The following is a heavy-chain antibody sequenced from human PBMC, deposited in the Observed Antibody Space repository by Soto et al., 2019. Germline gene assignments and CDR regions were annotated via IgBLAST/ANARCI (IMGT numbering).Heavy chain of an antibody. Sequence: PGGSLRLSCAASGFTFSSYAMSWVRQAPGKGLECVSAISGSGGSTYYADSVKGRFTISRDNSKNTLYLQMNSLRAEDTAVYYCAKDRRFGELTYAFDIWGQGTMVTVSS. V-gene: IGHV3-23*01. CDR3: AKDRRFGELTYAFDI. CDR1: GFTFSSYA. J-gene: IGHJ3*02. D-gene: IGHD3-10*01. CDR2: ISGSGGST.